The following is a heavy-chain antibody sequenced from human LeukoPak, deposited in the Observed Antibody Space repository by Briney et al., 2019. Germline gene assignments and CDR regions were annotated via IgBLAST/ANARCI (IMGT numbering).Heavy chain of an antibody. J-gene: IGHJ3*02. CDR2: IIPIFGTA. Sequence: SVKVSCKASGRTFSSYAISWVRQAPGQGLEWMGGIIPIFGTANYAQKFQGRVTVTADESTSTAYMELSSLRSEDTAVYYCARGRIVVDAFDIWGQGTMVTVSS. CDR1: GRTFSSYA. CDR3: ARGRIVVDAFDI. V-gene: IGHV1-69*13. D-gene: IGHD2-15*01.